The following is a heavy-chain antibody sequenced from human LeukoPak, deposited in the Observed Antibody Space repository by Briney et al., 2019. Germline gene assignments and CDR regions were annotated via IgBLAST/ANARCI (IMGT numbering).Heavy chain of an antibody. Sequence: ASVKVSCKASGYTFTSYDINWVRQATGQGLEWMGWVNPKSGGTNYAQNFQGRVTMTRDTSINTAYMELSRLRSDDTAVYYCARDPYYYDSSGYYPYYYYYMDVWGKGTTVTISS. CDR3: ARDPYYYDSSGYYPYYYYYMDV. V-gene: IGHV1-2*02. CDR2: VNPKSGGT. D-gene: IGHD3-22*01. CDR1: GYTFTSYD. J-gene: IGHJ6*03.